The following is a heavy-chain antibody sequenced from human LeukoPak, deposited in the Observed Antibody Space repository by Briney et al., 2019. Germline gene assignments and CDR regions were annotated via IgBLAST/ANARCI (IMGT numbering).Heavy chain of an antibody. V-gene: IGHV1-18*04. Sequence: ASVKVSCKASGYTFTKSYIHWVRQAPGQRLEWMGWISAYNGNTNYAQKLQGRVTMTTDTSTSTAYMELRSLRSDDTAVYYCARGRVTRGAPTYYYYYMDVWGKGTTVTISS. CDR1: GYTFTKSY. D-gene: IGHD4-23*01. J-gene: IGHJ6*03. CDR3: ARGRVTRGAPTYYYYYMDV. CDR2: ISAYNGNT.